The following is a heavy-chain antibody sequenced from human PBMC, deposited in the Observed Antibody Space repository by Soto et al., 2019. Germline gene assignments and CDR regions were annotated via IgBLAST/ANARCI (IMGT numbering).Heavy chain of an antibody. Sequence: GGSLRLSCAASGFTFTSYAMGWVRQAPGKGLEWVSVISSGGSTYYADSVRGRFTISRDNSKDTLSLQMNSLRAEDTAVYYCAKRRGAFGNFDYWGQVALVTVYS. J-gene: IGHJ4*02. CDR1: GFTFTSYA. D-gene: IGHD2-15*01. V-gene: IGHV3-23*01. CDR2: ISSGGST. CDR3: AKRRGAFGNFDY.